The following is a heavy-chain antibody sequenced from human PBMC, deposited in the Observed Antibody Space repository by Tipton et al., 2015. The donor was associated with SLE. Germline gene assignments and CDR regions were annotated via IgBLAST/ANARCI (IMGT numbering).Heavy chain of an antibody. J-gene: IGHJ4*02. Sequence: SLRLSCAASGCTFSSYAMHWVRQAPGKGLEWVAVISYDGSNKYYADSVKGRFTISRDNSKNTLYLQMNSLRAEDTAVYYCARDYYRFDYWGQGTLVTVSS. CDR3: ARDYYRFDY. D-gene: IGHD3-22*01. CDR1: GCTFSSYA. V-gene: IGHV3-30-3*01. CDR2: ISYDGSNK.